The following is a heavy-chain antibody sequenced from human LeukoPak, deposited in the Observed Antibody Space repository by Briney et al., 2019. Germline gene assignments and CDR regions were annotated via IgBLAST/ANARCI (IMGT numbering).Heavy chain of an antibody. V-gene: IGHV4-39*07. CDR2: IYYRGNT. CDR3: ARHPTLTSGGNFDY. Sequence: SETLSLTCTVSGGSFTGYYWGWIRQPPGKGLEWIGSIYYRGNTFYNPSLRNRVSISIDTSKGRFSLNLNSVTAADTAVYYCARHPTLTSGGNFDYWGQGTLVTVSS. J-gene: IGHJ4*02. D-gene: IGHD1-14*01. CDR1: GGSFTGYY.